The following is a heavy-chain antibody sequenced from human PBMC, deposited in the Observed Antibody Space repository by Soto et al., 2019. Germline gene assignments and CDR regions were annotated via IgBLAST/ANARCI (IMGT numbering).Heavy chain of an antibody. CDR3: ATEDTKN. D-gene: IGHD2-8*01. CDR1: GLTFTSAW. CDR2: IKSKSHGETT. V-gene: IGHV3-15*01. Sequence: EVKLVESEGGLVRPGGSLRLSCAASGLTFTSAWMSWVRQAPGKGLEWVGRIKSKSHGETTDYAAPVKGRFIISRDDSEKTVYLQMNSLRIEDTAIYFCATEDTKNWGQGTLVTVSS. J-gene: IGHJ4*02.